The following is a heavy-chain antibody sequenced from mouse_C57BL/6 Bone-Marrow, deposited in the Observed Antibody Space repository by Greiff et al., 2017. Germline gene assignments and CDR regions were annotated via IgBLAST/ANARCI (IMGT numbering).Heavy chain of an antibody. D-gene: IGHD4-1*01. CDR1: GFTFSDYG. J-gene: IGHJ4*01. CDR3: ARKMGRDAMDY. CDR2: ISSGSSTI. V-gene: IGHV5-17*01. Sequence: EVKLMESGGGLVKPGGSLKLSCAASGFTFSDYGMHWVRQAPEKGLEWVAYISSGSSTIYYADTVKGRFTISRDNAKNTLLLQMTSLRSEDTAMYYCARKMGRDAMDYWGQGTSVTVSS.